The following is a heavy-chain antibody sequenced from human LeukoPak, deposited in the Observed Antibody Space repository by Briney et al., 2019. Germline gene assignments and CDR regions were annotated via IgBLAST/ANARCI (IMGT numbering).Heavy chain of an antibody. CDR1: GFTFSSYW. Sequence: GGSLRLSCAASGFTFSSYWMTWVRQAPGKGLEWVSSISSSSSYIYYADSVKGRFTISRGNAKNSLYLQMNSLRAEDTAVYYCARGGSNWYFDLWGRGTLVTVSS. V-gene: IGHV3-21*01. CDR2: ISSSSSYI. CDR3: ARGGSNWYFDL. J-gene: IGHJ2*01.